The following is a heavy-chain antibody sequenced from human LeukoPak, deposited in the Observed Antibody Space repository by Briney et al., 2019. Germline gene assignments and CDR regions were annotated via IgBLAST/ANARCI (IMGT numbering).Heavy chain of an antibody. CDR3: ARTLQKYCSSTTCYPDY. J-gene: IGHJ4*02. CDR1: GFTFSSYA. D-gene: IGHD2-2*01. V-gene: IGHV3-23*01. CDR2: ISGSGDTT. Sequence: SGGSLRLSCAASGFTFSSYAMSWVRLAPGKGLEWVSTISGSGDTTYYADSVRGRFTISRDNSNNTLYLQMNSLRAENTALYYCARTLQKYCSSTTCYPDYWGQGTLVTVSS.